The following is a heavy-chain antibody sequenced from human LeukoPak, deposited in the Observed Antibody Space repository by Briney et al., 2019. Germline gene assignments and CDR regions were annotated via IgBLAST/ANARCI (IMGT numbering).Heavy chain of an antibody. J-gene: IGHJ4*02. D-gene: IGHD6-13*01. CDR2: INPNSGDT. CDR1: GYTITGYY. V-gene: IGHV1-2*02. Sequence: GASVKVSCKASGYTITGYYMHWVRQAPGQGLEWMGWINPNSGDTNYAQKFQGRVTMTRDTSMSTAYMELSRLRSDDTAVYYCARDSPAVGGDFDYWGQGTLVTVSS. CDR3: ARDSPAVGGDFDY.